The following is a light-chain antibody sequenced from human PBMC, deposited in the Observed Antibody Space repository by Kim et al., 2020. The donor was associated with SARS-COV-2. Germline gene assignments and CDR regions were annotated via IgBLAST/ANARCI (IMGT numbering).Light chain of an antibody. CDR1: QSLVYSDGNTY. CDR3: LQSTHWPYT. CDR2: KVS. J-gene: IGKJ2*01. Sequence: DVVMTQSSLSLPVTLGQPASISCRSSQSLVYSDGNTYLTWFQQRPGQSPRRLIYKVSNRDSGVPDRFSGSGSGTDFTLRISRVEAEDVGLYYCLQSTHWPYTFGQGTKLEI. V-gene: IGKV2-30*01.